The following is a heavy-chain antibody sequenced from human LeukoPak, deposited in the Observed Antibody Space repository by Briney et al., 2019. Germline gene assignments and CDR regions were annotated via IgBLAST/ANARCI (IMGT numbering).Heavy chain of an antibody. Sequence: SETLSLTCTVSGGSISSSSYYWGWIRQPPGKGLEWIGSIYYSGSTYYNPSLKSRVTISVDTSKNQFSLKLSSVTAADTAVYYCARDAGGLLWFGEFPKPYYYMDVWGKGTTVTVSS. J-gene: IGHJ6*03. CDR1: GGSISSSSYY. V-gene: IGHV4-39*07. CDR2: IYYSGST. CDR3: ARDAGGLLWFGEFPKPYYYMDV. D-gene: IGHD3-10*01.